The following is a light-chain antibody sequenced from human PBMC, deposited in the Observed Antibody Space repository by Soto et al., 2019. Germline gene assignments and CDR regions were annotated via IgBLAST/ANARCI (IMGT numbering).Light chain of an antibody. CDR2: GAS. J-gene: IGKJ3*01. CDR3: QQYGSSPPVT. CDR1: QSVSPY. V-gene: IGKV3-20*01. Sequence: EIVLTQSPGTLSLSPGERATLSCRASQSVSPYLAWYQHKPGQAPRLLIYGASSRAIGIPDRFSGSGSGTDFTLTISRLEPEDFAVYFCQQYGSSPPVTFCPGTKVDIK.